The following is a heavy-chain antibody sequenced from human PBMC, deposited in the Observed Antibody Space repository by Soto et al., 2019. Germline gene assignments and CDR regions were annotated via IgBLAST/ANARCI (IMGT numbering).Heavy chain of an antibody. Sequence: QVQLQESGPGLVKPSATLSLTCSVSGGAISTYYWSWIRQFPGQGLEWIGYIYHSGSSQYNPSLTSPVTISVDTSKNQLSLRLSSVTAADTAVYYCARSYGSGSYYDYYFGMDVWGQGTTVTASS. CDR1: GGAISTYY. CDR2: IYHSGSS. CDR3: ARSYGSGSYYDYYFGMDV. J-gene: IGHJ6*02. V-gene: IGHV4-59*01. D-gene: IGHD3-10*01.